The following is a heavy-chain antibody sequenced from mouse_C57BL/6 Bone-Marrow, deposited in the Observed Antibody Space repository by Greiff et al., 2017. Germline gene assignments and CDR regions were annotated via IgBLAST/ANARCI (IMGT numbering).Heavy chain of an antibody. J-gene: IGHJ3*01. V-gene: IGHV1-82*01. CDR1: GYAFSSSW. Sequence: VQLQQSGPELVKPGASVKISCEASGYAFSSSWMNWVKQRPGKGLEWIGRIYPGDGDTNYNGKFKGKATLTADKSSSTAYMQLSSLTSEDSAVYFCARYWFAYWGQGTLVTVSA. CDR2: IYPGDGDT. CDR3: ARYWFAY.